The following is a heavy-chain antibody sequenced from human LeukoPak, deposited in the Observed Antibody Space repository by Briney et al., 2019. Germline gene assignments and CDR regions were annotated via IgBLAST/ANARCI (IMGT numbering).Heavy chain of an antibody. J-gene: IGHJ3*02. CDR1: GGSISSYY. D-gene: IGHD6-19*01. CDR2: IYYSGST. Sequence: PSGTLSLTCAVSGGSISSYYWSWIRQPPGKGLEWIGYIYYSGSTNYNPSLKSRVTISVDTSKNQFSLKLSSVTAADTAVYYCARDSGWLVHDAFDIWGQGTMVTVSS. CDR3: ARDSGWLVHDAFDI. V-gene: IGHV4-59*01.